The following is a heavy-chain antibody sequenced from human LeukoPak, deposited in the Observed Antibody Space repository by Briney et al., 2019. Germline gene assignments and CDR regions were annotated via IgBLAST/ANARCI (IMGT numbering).Heavy chain of an antibody. D-gene: IGHD5-18*01. J-gene: IGHJ4*02. V-gene: IGHV4-38-2*01. CDR3: ARHPIGTAMVSYFDY. CDR1: AYSISSGYY. CDR2: ISHGGSA. Sequence: SETLSLTCAVYAYSISSGYYWCWIRQHTGQGLEWIGTISHGGSASYNPSLTSRLTISLDRSKYQFSLRLSSVTAADTAVYYCARHPIGTAMVSYFDYWGQGTLVTVSS.